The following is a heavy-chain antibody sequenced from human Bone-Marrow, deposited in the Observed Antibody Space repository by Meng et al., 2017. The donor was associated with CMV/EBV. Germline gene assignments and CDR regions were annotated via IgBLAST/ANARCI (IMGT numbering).Heavy chain of an antibody. CDR3: VRSIDS. V-gene: IGHV3-7*03. Sequence: SVRLSCAASGFKCGTYWRTWVRQAPGKGLECVANIKPDGSAQFYLDSVKGRFTISRDNAKNSVHLQMNSLRAEDTAVYYCVRSIDSWGQGTLVTVSS. CDR1: GFKCGTYW. CDR2: IKPDGSAQ. J-gene: IGHJ4*02.